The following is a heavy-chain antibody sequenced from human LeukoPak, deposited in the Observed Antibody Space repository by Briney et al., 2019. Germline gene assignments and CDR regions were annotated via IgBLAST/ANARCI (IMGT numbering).Heavy chain of an antibody. Sequence: PSETLSLTCTVSGGSISSHYWSWIRQPPGKGLEWIGYIYYSGNTNYNPSLKSRVTISVDTSKNQFSLKLSSVTAADTAVYYCARAGSSDYVGNYYYYMDVWGKGTTVTVSS. CDR3: ARAGSSDYVGNYYYYMDV. D-gene: IGHD3-22*01. J-gene: IGHJ6*03. CDR1: GGSISSHY. V-gene: IGHV4-59*11. CDR2: IYYSGNT.